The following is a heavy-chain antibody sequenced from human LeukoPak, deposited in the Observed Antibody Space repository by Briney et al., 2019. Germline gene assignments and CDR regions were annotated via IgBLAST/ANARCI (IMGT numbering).Heavy chain of an antibody. V-gene: IGHV3-7*01. D-gene: IGHD4-11*01. J-gene: IGHJ4*02. CDR2: IKEDGSQK. Sequence: GGSLRLSCAASGFTFSRAWMAWVRQAPGKGLEWVANIKEDGSQKNYVDSVKGRFTISRDNARDSMYLQMNSRRVEDTAVYYCTRDRAYSTFDYWGQGSLVTVSS. CDR3: TRDRAYSTFDY. CDR1: GFTFSRAW.